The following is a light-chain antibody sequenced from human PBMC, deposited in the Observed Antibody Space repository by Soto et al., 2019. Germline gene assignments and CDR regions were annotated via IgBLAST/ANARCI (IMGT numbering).Light chain of an antibody. CDR2: SGS. Sequence: EIERTQTPATLSVSARSRDIGSFSTSQSVSSNLAWYQQKPGQAPRLLIYSGSTRATGVPARFSGSGSGTELTLTVRRLQPDGFAVFSSQQYNHWPAITVGQGTRLEIK. V-gene: IGKV3-15*01. J-gene: IGKJ5*01. CDR3: QQYNHWPAIT. CDR1: QSVSSN.